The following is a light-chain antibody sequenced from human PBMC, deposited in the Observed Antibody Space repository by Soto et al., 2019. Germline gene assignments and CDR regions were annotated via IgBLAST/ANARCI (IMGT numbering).Light chain of an antibody. CDR1: QGISSA. CDR3: QQFKIYPFT. V-gene: IGKV1-13*02. CDR2: DAS. J-gene: IGKJ4*01. Sequence: AIQLTKSPSSLSTSVGDRVTITCRASQGISSALAWYQQRPGKAPKVLIYDASSLEGGVSSRFSGSGSGTDVTLTISSLQPEDCATYYCQQFKIYPFTFGGGTKVEI.